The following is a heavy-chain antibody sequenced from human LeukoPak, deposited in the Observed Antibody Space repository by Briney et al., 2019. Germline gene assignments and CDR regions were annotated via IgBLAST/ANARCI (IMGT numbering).Heavy chain of an antibody. D-gene: IGHD3-3*01. Sequence: ASVKVSCKASGYTFTGYYMHWVRQAPGQGLEWMGWINPNSGGTNYAQKFQGGVTMTRDTSISTAYMELSRLRSDDTAVYYCARGAVFGPNYFDYWGQGTLVTVSS. J-gene: IGHJ4*02. V-gene: IGHV1-2*02. CDR3: ARGAVFGPNYFDY. CDR2: INPNSGGT. CDR1: GYTFTGYY.